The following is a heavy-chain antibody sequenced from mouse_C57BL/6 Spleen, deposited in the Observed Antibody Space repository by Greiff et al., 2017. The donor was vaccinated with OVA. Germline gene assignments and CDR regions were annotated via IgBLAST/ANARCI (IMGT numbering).Heavy chain of an antibody. V-gene: IGHV2-9-1*01. CDR2: LWTGGGT. J-gene: IGHJ3*01. Sequence: VMLVESGPGLVAPSQSLSITCTVSGFSLTSYAISWVRQPPGKGLEWLGVLWTGGGTNYNSAPNSRLSISKDNSKSQVFLKMNSLQTDDTARYYCARDDYDGKFFEFAYWGQGTLVTVSA. CDR1: GFSLTSYA. CDR3: ARDDYDGKFFEFAY. D-gene: IGHD2-4*01.